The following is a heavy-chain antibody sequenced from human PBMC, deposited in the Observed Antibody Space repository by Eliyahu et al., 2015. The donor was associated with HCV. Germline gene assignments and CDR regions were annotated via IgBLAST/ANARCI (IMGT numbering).Heavy chain of an antibody. J-gene: IGHJ4*02. CDR3: ARLNGGDGYNFCDY. V-gene: IGHV4-39*01. CDR2: IYYSGST. D-gene: IGHD5-24*01. Sequence: QLQLQESGPGLVKPSETLSLTCTVSGGSIXSSSYYWGWIRQPPGKGLEWIGSIYYSGSTYYNPSLKSRVTISVDTSKNQFSLKLSSVTAADTAVYYCARLNGGDGYNFCDYWGQGTLVTVSS. CDR1: GGSIXSSSYY.